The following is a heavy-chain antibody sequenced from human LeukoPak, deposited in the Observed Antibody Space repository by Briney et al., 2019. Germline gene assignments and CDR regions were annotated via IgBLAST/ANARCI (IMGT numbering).Heavy chain of an antibody. CDR1: GYTFTSYD. J-gene: IGHJ3*02. V-gene: IGHV1-8*03. D-gene: IGHD6-6*01. Sequence: ASVKVSCKASGYTFTSYDINWVRQATGQGLEWMGWMNPNSGNTGYAQKFQGRVTITRNTSISTAYMELSSLRSEDTAVYYCASRSPAVAARYDAFDIWGQGTMVTVSS. CDR3: ASRSPAVAARYDAFDI. CDR2: MNPNSGNT.